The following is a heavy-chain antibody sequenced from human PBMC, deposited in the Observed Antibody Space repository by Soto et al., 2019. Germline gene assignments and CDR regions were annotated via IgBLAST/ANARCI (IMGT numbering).Heavy chain of an antibody. D-gene: IGHD2-15*01. Sequence: QVQLVQSGAEVKEPGASVKLSCQASGYTFMNYAISWVRQAPGQGLEWMGWISPSTGDTDQAQHFQGRVTMTLDTSTNTATMELRTLRSDDSAVYYCARCYCSVGSCYTCWHFDLWGRGTLVTVSS. V-gene: IGHV1-18*01. CDR3: ARCYCSVGSCYTCWHFDL. J-gene: IGHJ2*01. CDR2: ISPSTGDT. CDR1: GYTFMNYA.